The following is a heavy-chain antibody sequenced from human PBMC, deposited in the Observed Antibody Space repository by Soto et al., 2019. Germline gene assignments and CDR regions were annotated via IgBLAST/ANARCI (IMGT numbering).Heavy chain of an antibody. J-gene: IGHJ4*02. CDR1: GFTFSRYG. Sequence: QVQLVESGGGVVQPGRSLRLSCAASGFTFSRYGMHWVRQAPGKGLEWVAVIWYDGSNKYYADSVKGRFTISRDNSKNSLYLQMNSLRAEDTAVYYCARTASAAPYYFDYWGQGTLVTVAS. CDR3: ARTASAAPYYFDY. CDR2: IWYDGSNK. V-gene: IGHV3-33*01. D-gene: IGHD2-2*01.